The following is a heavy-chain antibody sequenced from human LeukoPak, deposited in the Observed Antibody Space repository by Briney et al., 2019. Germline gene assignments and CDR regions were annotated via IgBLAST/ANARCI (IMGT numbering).Heavy chain of an antibody. J-gene: IGHJ3*02. CDR2: IYYSGST. CDR1: GVSISSSSHY. CDR3: ARVAAPEAFDI. Sequence: PSETLSLTCTVSGVSISSSSHYWGWIRQPPGNGLEWIGSIYYSGSTYYNPSLKSRVTISVDTSKNQFSLKLSSVTAADTAVYYCARVAAPEAFDIWGQGTMVTVSS. V-gene: IGHV4-39*07.